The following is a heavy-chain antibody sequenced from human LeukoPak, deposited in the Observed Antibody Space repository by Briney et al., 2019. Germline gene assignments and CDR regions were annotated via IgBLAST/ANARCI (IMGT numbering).Heavy chain of an antibody. CDR2: ISGSGGST. V-gene: IGHV3-23*01. CDR3: AKDYCSSTSCEKDY. D-gene: IGHD2-2*01. Sequence: GGSLRLSCAASGFTFSSYAMSWVPQAPGKGLEWVSAISGSGGSTYYADSVKGRFTISRDNSKNTLYLQMNSLRAEDTAVYYCAKDYCSSTSCEKDYWGQGTLVTVSS. J-gene: IGHJ4*02. CDR1: GFTFSSYA.